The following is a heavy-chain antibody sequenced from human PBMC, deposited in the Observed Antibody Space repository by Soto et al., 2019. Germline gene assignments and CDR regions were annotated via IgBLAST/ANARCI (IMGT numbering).Heavy chain of an antibody. CDR3: ARSLYSSSWYHSGNSYYYYGMDV. J-gene: IGHJ6*02. V-gene: IGHV4-30-4*01. D-gene: IGHD6-13*01. CDR2: IYYSGST. Sequence: SETLSLTCTVSGGSISSGDYYWSWIRQPPGKGLEWIGYIYYSGSTYYNPSLKSRVTISVDRSKNQFSLKLSSVTAADTAVYYCARSLYSSSWYHSGNSYYYYGMDVWGQGTTVTVSS. CDR1: GGSISSGDYY.